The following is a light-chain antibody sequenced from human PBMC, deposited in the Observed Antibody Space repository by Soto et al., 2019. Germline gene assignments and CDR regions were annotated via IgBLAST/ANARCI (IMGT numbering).Light chain of an antibody. CDR3: QSYDRSLSGYV. V-gene: IGLV1-40*01. J-gene: IGLJ1*01. CDR1: SSNIGAGYE. Sequence: QSVLTQPPSVSEAPGQRVTISCTGSSSNIGAGYEAHWYQQVPGTAPKLLIYENNNRPSGVPDRFSGSKSGTSASLAITGLQAEEEAAYYCQSYDRSLSGYVFGRGTKLTVL. CDR2: ENN.